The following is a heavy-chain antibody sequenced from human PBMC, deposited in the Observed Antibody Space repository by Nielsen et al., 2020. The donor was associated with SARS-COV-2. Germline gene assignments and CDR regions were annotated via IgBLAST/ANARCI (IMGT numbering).Heavy chain of an antibody. J-gene: IGHJ6*03. CDR1: GFTFSNAW. D-gene: IGHD2-8*02. CDR3: ARDHYTGEGIYYYYYYMDV. CDR2: ISSSSSYI. Sequence: GESLKISCAASGFTFSNAWMSWVRQAPGKGLEWVSSISSSSSYIYYADSVKGRFTISRDNAKNSLYLQMNSLRAEDTAVYYCARDHYTGEGIYYYYYYMDVWGKGTTVTVSS. V-gene: IGHV3-21*01.